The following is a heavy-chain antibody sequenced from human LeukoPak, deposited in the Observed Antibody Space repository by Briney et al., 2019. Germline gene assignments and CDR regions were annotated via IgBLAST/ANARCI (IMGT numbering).Heavy chain of an antibody. CDR3: AKAAAGTSDY. CDR1: GFTVSSNY. CDR2: ISYDGSNK. J-gene: IGHJ4*02. Sequence: GGSLRLSCAASGFTVSSNYMSWVRQAPGKGLEWVAVISYDGSNKYYADSVKGRFTISRDNSKNTLYLQMNSLRAEDTAVYYCAKAAAGTSDYWGQGTLVTVSS. V-gene: IGHV3-30*18. D-gene: IGHD6-13*01.